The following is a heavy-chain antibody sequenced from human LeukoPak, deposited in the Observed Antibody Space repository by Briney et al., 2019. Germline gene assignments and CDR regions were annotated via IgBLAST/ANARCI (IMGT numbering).Heavy chain of an antibody. CDR2: MYYSGST. D-gene: IGHD2-2*01. V-gene: IGHV4-39*01. CDR1: GGSISSSTYY. J-gene: IGHJ4*02. CDR3: ARHYCSSASCYVDY. Sequence: PSETLSLTCTVSGGSISSSTYYWGWIRQRPGKGLEWIDMMYYSGSTYYNPSLKSRVTISVDTSKNQFSLKLSSVTAADTAVYYCARHYCSSASCYVDYWGQGTLVTVSS.